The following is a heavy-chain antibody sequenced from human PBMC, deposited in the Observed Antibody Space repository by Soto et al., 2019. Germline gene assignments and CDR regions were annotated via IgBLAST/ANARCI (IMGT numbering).Heavy chain of an antibody. D-gene: IGHD2-2*01. Sequence: EVQLLESGGGLEQPGGSLRLSCVGSGHTFHNYAMPWVRQAPGKGLEWVPGLSGRGGSTYSADSVRGRFTISRDDSKNTLYLQMNSLRAEDTAVYYCAKVSRVIGVVPAALNWGQGTLVTVSS. CDR3: AKVSRVIGVVPAALN. V-gene: IGHV3-23*01. J-gene: IGHJ4*02. CDR1: GHTFHNYA. CDR2: LSGRGGST.